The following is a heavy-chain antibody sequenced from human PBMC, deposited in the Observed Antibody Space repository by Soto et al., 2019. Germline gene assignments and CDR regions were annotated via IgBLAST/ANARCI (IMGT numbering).Heavy chain of an antibody. V-gene: IGHV4-34*01. CDR3: ARKEDLIAARHTGGFDP. J-gene: IGHJ5*02. CDR2: INHSGST. Sequence: SETLSLTCAVYGGSFSGYYWSWIRQPPGKGLEWIGEINHSGSTNYNPSLKSRVTISVDTSKNQFSLKLSSVTAADTAVYYCARKEDLIAARHTGGFDPWGQGTLVTVSS. CDR1: GGSFSGYY. D-gene: IGHD6-6*01.